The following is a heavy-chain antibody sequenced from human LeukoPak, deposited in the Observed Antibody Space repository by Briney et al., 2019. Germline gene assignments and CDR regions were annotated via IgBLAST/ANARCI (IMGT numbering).Heavy chain of an antibody. CDR3: TTEILVVVAATRDY. V-gene: IGHV3-15*01. Sequence: GGSLRLSCAASGFTFSNAWMSWVRQAPGKGLEWVGRIKSKTDGGTTDYAAPVKGRFTISRDDSKNTLYLQMSSLKTEDTAVYYCTTEILVVVAATRDYWGQGTLVTVSS. CDR2: IKSKTDGGTT. J-gene: IGHJ4*02. D-gene: IGHD2-15*01. CDR1: GFTFSNAW.